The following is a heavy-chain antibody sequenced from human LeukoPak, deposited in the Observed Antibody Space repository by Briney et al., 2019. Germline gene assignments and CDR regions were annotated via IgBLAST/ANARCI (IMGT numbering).Heavy chain of an antibody. D-gene: IGHD2-15*01. CDR2: ISYDESDK. CDR1: GFTFSTYS. J-gene: IGHJ6*02. V-gene: IGHV3-30*04. Sequence: GGSLRLSCAASGFTFSTYSIHWVRQAPGNGLEWVAVISYDESDKYYADSVKGRFTISRDNSKNTLYLQMNSLRPEDTAVYYCAKGVVAATNAAYYGMDVWGQGTTVTVSS. CDR3: AKGVVAATNAAYYGMDV.